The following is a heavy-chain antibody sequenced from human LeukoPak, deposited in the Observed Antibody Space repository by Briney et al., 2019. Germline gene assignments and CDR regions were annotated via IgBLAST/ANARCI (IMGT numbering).Heavy chain of an antibody. CDR1: GLTSSSYS. Sequence: PGGTLRLSRAASGLTSSSYSMNGVREGPGERRGWVSSISSSSSYVYYADTVQGRFTISRHNANNSLYLQMNSLRAEHTAVYYCASGYSSGWYTRGSEYFQHWGQGTLVTVSS. V-gene: IGHV3-21*01. D-gene: IGHD6-19*01. CDR3: ASGYSSGWYTRGSEYFQH. CDR2: ISSSSSYV. J-gene: IGHJ1*01.